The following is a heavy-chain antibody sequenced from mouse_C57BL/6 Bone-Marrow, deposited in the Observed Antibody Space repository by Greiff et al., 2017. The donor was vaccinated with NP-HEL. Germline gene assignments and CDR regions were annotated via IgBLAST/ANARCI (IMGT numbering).Heavy chain of an antibody. CDR3: TSYRNPYYAMDY. J-gene: IGHJ4*01. CDR2: IDPENGDT. CDR1: GFNIKDDY. D-gene: IGHD2-1*01. V-gene: IGHV14-4*01. Sequence: EVQLQQSGAELVRPGASVKLSCTASGFNIKDDYMHWVKQRPEQGLEWIGWIDPENGDTEYASKFQGKATITADTSSNTAYLQLSSLTSEDTAVYYCTSYRNPYYAMDYWGQGTSVTVSS.